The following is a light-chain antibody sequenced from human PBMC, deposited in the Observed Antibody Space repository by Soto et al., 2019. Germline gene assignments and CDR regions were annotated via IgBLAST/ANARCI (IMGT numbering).Light chain of an antibody. CDR2: KAS. V-gene: IGKV1-5*03. Sequence: DIHMTQSPSTLSASVGDRVTITHRASQSITNLLAWYVHKPGKAPKLLIYKASSLESGVPSRFRGSGSGTEFTLTISSLQPDDFATYYCQQYNSYPWTFGQGTKVDIK. CDR3: QQYNSYPWT. CDR1: QSITNL. J-gene: IGKJ1*01.